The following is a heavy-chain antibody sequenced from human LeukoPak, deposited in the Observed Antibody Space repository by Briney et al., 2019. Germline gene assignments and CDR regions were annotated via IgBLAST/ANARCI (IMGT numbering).Heavy chain of an antibody. Sequence: ASETLSLTCTVSGGSISSGDYYWSWIRQHPGKGLEWIGYIYYSGSTYYNPSLKSRVTISVDTSKNQFSLKLSSVTAADTAVYYCARDSPGIYGMDVWGQGTTVTVSS. J-gene: IGHJ6*02. V-gene: IGHV4-31*03. CDR3: ARDSPGIYGMDV. CDR1: GGSISSGDYY. CDR2: IYYSGST.